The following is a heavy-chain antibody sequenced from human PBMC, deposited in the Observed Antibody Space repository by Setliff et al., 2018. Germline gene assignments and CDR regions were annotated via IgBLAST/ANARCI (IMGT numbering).Heavy chain of an antibody. J-gene: IGHJ4*02. CDR2: IKQDGSGK. V-gene: IGHV3-7*01. CDR1: GFTFSRYW. Sequence: QAGGSLRLSCAASGFTFSRYWMSWVRQAPGKGLEWVANIKQDGSGKYYVDSVKGRFTISRDNAKNSLYLQMNSLRAEDTAVYYCARDGGEYWGQGTLVTVSS. CDR3: ARDGGEY. D-gene: IGHD3-3*01.